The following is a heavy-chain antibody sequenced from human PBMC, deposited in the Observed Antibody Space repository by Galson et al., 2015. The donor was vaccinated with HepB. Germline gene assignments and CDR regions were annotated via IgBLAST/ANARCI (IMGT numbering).Heavy chain of an antibody. CDR3: ARDNRWLREKLLVY. J-gene: IGHJ4*02. CDR2: ISYDGSNK. D-gene: IGHD5-12*01. V-gene: IGHV3-30*04. CDR1: GFTFSSYA. Sequence: SLRLSCAASGFTFSSYAMHWVRQAPGKGLEWVAVISYDGSNKYYADSVKGRFTISRDNSKNTLYLQMNSLRAEDTAVYYCARDNRWLREKLLVYWGQGTLVTVSS.